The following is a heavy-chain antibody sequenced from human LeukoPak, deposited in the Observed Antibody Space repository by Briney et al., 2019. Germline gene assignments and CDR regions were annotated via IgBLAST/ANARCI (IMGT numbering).Heavy chain of an antibody. J-gene: IGHJ4*02. CDR2: VNPNSGGA. Sequence: GASVKVSCKASGYTFTGYYIHWVRQAPGQGLEWMGRVNPNSGGANSAQKFQGRVAMTGDTSIGTAYMELNRLRSDDTAVYFCAGTGYSGYVAHYWGQGTLVTVSS. CDR1: GYTFTGYY. D-gene: IGHD5-12*01. V-gene: IGHV1-2*06. CDR3: AGTGYSGYVAHY.